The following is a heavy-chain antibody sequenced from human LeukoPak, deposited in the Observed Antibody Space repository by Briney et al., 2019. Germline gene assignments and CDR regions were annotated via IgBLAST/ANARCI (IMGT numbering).Heavy chain of an antibody. J-gene: IGHJ3*02. Sequence: SETLSLTCTVSGGSISSSSYYWGWIRQPPGKGLEWIGSIYYSGSTYYNPSLKSRVTISVDTSKNQFSLKLSSVTAAGTAVYYCARVRPVAARVAFDIWGQGTMVTVSS. V-gene: IGHV4-39*07. D-gene: IGHD6-6*01. CDR3: ARVRPVAARVAFDI. CDR2: IYYSGST. CDR1: GGSISSSSYY.